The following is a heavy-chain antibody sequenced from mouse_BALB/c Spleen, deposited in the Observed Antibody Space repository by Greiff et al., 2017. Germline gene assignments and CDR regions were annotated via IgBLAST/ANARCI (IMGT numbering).Heavy chain of an antibody. J-gene: IGHJ3*01. CDR2: ISSGSSTI. CDR3: ARWDYYGSWFAY. V-gene: IGHV5-17*02. D-gene: IGHD1-1*01. Sequence: DVMLVESGGGLVQPGGSRKLSCAASGFTFSSFGMHWVRQAPEKGLEWVAYISSGSSTIYYADTVKGRFTISRDNPKNTLFLQMTSLRSEDTAMYYCARWDYYGSWFAYWGQGTLVTVSA. CDR1: GFTFSSFG.